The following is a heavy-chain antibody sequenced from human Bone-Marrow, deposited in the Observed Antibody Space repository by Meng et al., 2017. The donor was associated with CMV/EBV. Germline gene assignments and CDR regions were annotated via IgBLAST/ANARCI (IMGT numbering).Heavy chain of an antibody. J-gene: IGHJ3*02. CDR1: GGSISSSSYY. Sequence: SETLSLTCTVSGGSISSSSYYWGWIRQPPGKGLEWIGSIYYSGSTYYNPSLKSRVTISVDTCKNQFSLKLSSVTAADTAVYYCAREILVHAFDIWGQGTMVTVSS. V-gene: IGHV4-39*07. CDR3: AREILVHAFDI. D-gene: IGHD6-6*01. CDR2: IYYSGST.